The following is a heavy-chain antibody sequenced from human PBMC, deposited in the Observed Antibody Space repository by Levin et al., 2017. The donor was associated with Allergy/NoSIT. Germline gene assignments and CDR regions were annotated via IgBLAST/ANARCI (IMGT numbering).Heavy chain of an antibody. V-gene: IGHV3-30*04. CDR3: ARGHDLTTVSPSDY. Sequence: PGGSLRLSCVVSGITFSKYSMYWVRQAPGKGLEWVALISYDGRKTYYADSLKGRVTISRDNSKSTLYLQMDSLRGEDTAVYYCARGHDLTTVSPSDYWGQGTLVTVSS. CDR2: ISYDGRKT. CDR1: GITFSKYS. D-gene: IGHD4-17*01. J-gene: IGHJ4*02.